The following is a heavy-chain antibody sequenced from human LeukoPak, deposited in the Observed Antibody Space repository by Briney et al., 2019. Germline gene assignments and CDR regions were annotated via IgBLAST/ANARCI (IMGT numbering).Heavy chain of an antibody. D-gene: IGHD1-26*01. CDR1: GGSISSYY. J-gene: IGHJ3*02. CDR2: IYTSGST. CDR3: ARGSPQLSDAFDI. V-gene: IGHV4-4*09. Sequence: SETLSLTCTVSGGSISSYYWSWIRQPPGKGLEWIGYIYTSGSTNYNPSLKSRVTISVDTSKNQFSLKLSSVTAADTAVYYCARGSPQLSDAFDIWGQGTMVTVSS.